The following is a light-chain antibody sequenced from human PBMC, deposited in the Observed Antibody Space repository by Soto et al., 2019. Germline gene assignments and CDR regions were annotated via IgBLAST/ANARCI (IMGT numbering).Light chain of an antibody. V-gene: IGLV2-14*01. CDR2: DVI. Sequence: QSVLTQPASVSGSPGQSITISCTGTSSDVGGYNYVSWYQQHPGKAPKLMIYDVINRPSGVFNRFSGSKSGNTASLTISGLQAEDEADYYSSSYTISSTPYVLFGGGTKLTVL. CDR1: SSDVGGYNY. J-gene: IGLJ2*01. CDR3: SSYTISSTPYVL.